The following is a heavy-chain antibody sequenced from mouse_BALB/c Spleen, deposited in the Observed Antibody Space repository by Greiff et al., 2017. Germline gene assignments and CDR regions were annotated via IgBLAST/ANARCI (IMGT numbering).Heavy chain of an antibody. CDR3: ARPMITTTGYAMDY. Sequence: EVQLVESGGGLVQPGGSLKLSCAASGFTFSSYTMSWVRQTPEKRLEWVAYISNGGGSTYYPDTVKGRFTISRDNAKNTLYLQMSSLKSEDTAMYYCARPMITTTGYAMDYWGQGTSVTVSS. CDR2: ISNGGGST. J-gene: IGHJ4*01. CDR1: GFTFSSYT. D-gene: IGHD2-4*01. V-gene: IGHV5-12-2*01.